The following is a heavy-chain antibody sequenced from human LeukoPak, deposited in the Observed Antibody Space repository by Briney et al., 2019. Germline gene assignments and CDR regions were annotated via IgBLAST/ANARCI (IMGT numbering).Heavy chain of an antibody. CDR2: INPNSGGT. CDR1: GYTFTGYS. D-gene: IGHD1-26*01. Sequence: ASVKVSCKASGYTFTGYSMHWVRQAPGQGLEWMGWINPNSGGTNYAQKFQGWVTMTRDTSISTAYMELSRLRSDDTAVYYCARDYSGSRGRSFDIWGQGTMVTVSS. V-gene: IGHV1-2*04. CDR3: ARDYSGSRGRSFDI. J-gene: IGHJ3*02.